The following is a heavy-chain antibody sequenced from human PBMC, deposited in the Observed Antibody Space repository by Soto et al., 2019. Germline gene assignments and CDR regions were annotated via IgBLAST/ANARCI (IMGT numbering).Heavy chain of an antibody. Sequence: ASVKVSCKASGYTFTSYAMHWVRQAPGQRLEWMGWINAGNGNTKYSQKFQGRVTITRDTSASTAYMELSSLSSEDTAVYYCARDNSDSLKNFDYWGQGTLVTVSS. J-gene: IGHJ4*02. CDR3: ARDNSDSLKNFDY. CDR2: INAGNGNT. V-gene: IGHV1-3*01. D-gene: IGHD3-9*01. CDR1: GYTFTSYA.